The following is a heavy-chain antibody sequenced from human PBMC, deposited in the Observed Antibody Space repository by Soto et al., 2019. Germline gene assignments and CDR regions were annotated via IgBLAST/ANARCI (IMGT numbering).Heavy chain of an antibody. V-gene: IGHV3-23*01. J-gene: IGHJ3*02. Sequence: GGSLRLSCAASGFTFSSYAMSWVRQAPGKGLEWVSAISGSGGNTYYADSVKGRFTISRDNSKNTLYLQMNSLRAEDTAVYYCAKVEGYGDLLLDAFDIWGQGTMVTVSS. CDR1: GFTFSSYA. CDR2: ISGSGGNT. D-gene: IGHD4-17*01. CDR3: AKVEGYGDLLLDAFDI.